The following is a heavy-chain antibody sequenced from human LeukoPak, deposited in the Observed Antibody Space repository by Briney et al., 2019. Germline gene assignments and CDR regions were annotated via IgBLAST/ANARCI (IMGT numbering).Heavy chain of an antibody. Sequence: SETLSLTCTVSGGSISSYYWSWIRQPAGKGLEWIGRTYTSGSTNYNPSLKSRVTMSVDTSKNQFSLKLSSVTAADTAVYYCARDIMAVAGTNDAFDIWGQGTMVTVSS. CDR1: GGSISSYY. CDR2: TYTSGST. D-gene: IGHD6-19*01. V-gene: IGHV4-4*07. CDR3: ARDIMAVAGTNDAFDI. J-gene: IGHJ3*02.